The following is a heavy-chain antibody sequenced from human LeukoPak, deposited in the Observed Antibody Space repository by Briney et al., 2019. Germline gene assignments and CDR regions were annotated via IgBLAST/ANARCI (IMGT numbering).Heavy chain of an antibody. D-gene: IGHD6-19*01. CDR1: GFTYSNYA. CDR2: ISGSGGNT. Sequence: GGSLRLSCAASGFTYSNYAMNWVRQAPGKGLEWVSSISGSGGNTHYADSVKGRFTISRDNSKNTLYLQMNSLRAEDTAVYYCAKDRGSGWYYFDYWGQGTLVTVSS. J-gene: IGHJ4*02. CDR3: AKDRGSGWYYFDY. V-gene: IGHV3-23*01.